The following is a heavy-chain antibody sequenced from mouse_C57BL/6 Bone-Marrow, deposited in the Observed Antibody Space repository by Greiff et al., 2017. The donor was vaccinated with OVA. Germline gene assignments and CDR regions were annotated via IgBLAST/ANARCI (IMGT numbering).Heavy chain of an antibody. CDR3: TSGRFYYYGSDYAMDY. CDR1: GYTFTSYW. V-gene: IGHV1-5*01. J-gene: IGHJ4*01. D-gene: IGHD1-1*01. Sequence: EVMLVESGTVLARPGASVKMSCKTSGYTFTSYWMHWVKQRPGQGLEWIGAIYPGNSDTSYNPKFKGKAKLTAVTSASTAYMELSSLTNEDSAVYYCTSGRFYYYGSDYAMDYWGQGTSVTVSS. CDR2: IYPGNSDT.